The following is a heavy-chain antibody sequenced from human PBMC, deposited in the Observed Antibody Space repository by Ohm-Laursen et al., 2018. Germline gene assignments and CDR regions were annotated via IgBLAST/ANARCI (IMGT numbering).Heavy chain of an antibody. V-gene: IGHV1-69*06. Sequence: AASVKVSCNASGGTFSSYAISWVRQAPGQGLEWMGGIIPIFGTANYAQKFQGRVTITADKSTSTAYMELSSLRSEDTAVYYCAADYSSSWYSSNYYGMDVWGQGTTVTVSS. J-gene: IGHJ6*02. CDR3: AADYSSSWYSSNYYGMDV. CDR2: IIPIFGTA. CDR1: GGTFSSYA. D-gene: IGHD6-13*01.